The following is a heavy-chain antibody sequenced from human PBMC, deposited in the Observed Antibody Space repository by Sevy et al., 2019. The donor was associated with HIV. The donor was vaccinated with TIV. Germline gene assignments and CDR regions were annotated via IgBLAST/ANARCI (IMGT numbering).Heavy chain of an antibody. V-gene: IGHV6-1*01. CDR2: TYYRSKWYN. CDR1: GDSVSSDTAA. Sequence: LLRQSQTLSLTCAISGDSVSSDTAAWNWIRQSPSRGLEWLGRTYYRSKWYNEYADSVKSRITFNADTSKNHFSLQLSSVTPEDTALYYCARAGFAVAGPFDYWGQGTQVTVSS. CDR3: ARAGFAVAGPFDY. D-gene: IGHD6-19*01. J-gene: IGHJ4*02.